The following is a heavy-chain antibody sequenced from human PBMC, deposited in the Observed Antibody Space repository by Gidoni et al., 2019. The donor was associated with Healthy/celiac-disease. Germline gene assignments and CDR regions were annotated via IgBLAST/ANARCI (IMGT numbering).Heavy chain of an antibody. CDR3: ARAGYGDYYSYYYYYGMDV. J-gene: IGHJ6*02. V-gene: IGHV3-53*01. CDR1: GFTVSSNY. CDR2: IYSGGST. D-gene: IGHD4-17*01. Sequence: EVQLVESGGGLIQPGGSLRLSCAASGFTVSSNYMSWVRQAPGKGLEWVSVIYSGGSTYYADSVKGRFTISRDNSKNTLYLQMNSLRAEDTAVYYCARAGYGDYYSYYYYYGMDVWGQGTTVTVSS.